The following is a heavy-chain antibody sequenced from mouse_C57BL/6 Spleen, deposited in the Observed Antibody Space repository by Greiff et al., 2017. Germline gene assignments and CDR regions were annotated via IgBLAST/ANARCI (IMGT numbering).Heavy chain of an antibody. CDR1: GFTFSDYG. Sequence: EVQLVESGGGLVKPGGSLKLSCAASGFTFSDYGMHWVRQAPEKGLEWVAYISSGSSTIYYADTVKGRFTISRDNAKNTLFLQMTSLRSEDTAMYYCARGYYYGSSPAWFAYWGKGTLVTVSA. J-gene: IGHJ3*01. CDR2: ISSGSSTI. V-gene: IGHV5-17*01. CDR3: ARGYYYGSSPAWFAY. D-gene: IGHD1-1*01.